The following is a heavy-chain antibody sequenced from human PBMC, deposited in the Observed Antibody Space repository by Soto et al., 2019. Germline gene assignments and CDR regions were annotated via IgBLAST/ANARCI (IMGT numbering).Heavy chain of an antibody. CDR2: MGENENEK. CDR1: GFTLSGYC. Sequence: GGSLRLSCTASGFTLSGYCMNWVRQAPGKRPEWVANMGENENEKYYVDSGRFTLSRDNAKNSVDLQMNDLRVEDTAVYYCVRESFPGTAGFDMWGQGTLVTVSS. J-gene: IGHJ3*02. D-gene: IGHD2-21*02. V-gene: IGHV3-7*04. CDR3: VRESFPGTAGFDM.